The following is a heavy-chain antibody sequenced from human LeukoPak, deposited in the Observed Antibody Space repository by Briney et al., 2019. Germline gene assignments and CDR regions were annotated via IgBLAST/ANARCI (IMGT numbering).Heavy chain of an antibody. CDR2: INPNSGGT. CDR3: ARELYCSSTSFYRVLDY. J-gene: IGHJ4*02. V-gene: IGHV1-2*02. CDR1: GYTFTGYY. Sequence: ASVKVSCKASGYTFTGYYMHWVRQAPGQGLEWMGWINPNSGGTNYAQKFQGRVTMTRDTTTSTAYMELSRLRSDDTAVYYCARELYCSSTSFYRVLDYWGQGTLVTVSS. D-gene: IGHD2-2*01.